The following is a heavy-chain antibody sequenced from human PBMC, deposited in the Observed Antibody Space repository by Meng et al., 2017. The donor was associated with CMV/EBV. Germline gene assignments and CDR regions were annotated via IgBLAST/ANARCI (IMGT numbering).Heavy chain of an antibody. CDR2: IIPIFGTA. V-gene: IGHV1-69*05. Sequence: GGSLRLSCAASGFTFSSYAISWVRQAPGQGLEWMGGIIPIFGTANYAQKFQGRVTITTDESTSTAYMELSSLRSEDTAVYYCASSGGDGYSLDYWGQGTLVTVSS. J-gene: IGHJ4*02. D-gene: IGHD5-24*01. CDR1: GFTFSSYA. CDR3: ASSGGDGYSLDY.